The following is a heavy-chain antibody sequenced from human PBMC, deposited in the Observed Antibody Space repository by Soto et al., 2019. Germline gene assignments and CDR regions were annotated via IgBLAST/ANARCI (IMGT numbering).Heavy chain of an antibody. CDR2: ISGSGRTI. CDR1: GFSFGDYY. CDR3: ARDHGNWFDP. J-gene: IGHJ5*02. V-gene: IGHV3-11*01. Sequence: QVQLVGSGGGLVKPGSSLRLSCTASGFSFGDYYLSWIRQAPGKGVEWISYISGSGRTIDFADSVKGRFTISRDNANKSTYLHLNSLRAEDTAIYYCARDHGNWFDPWGQGTLVTVAS.